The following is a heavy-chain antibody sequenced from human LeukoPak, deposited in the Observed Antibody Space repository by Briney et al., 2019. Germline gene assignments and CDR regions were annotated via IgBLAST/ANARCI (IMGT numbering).Heavy chain of an antibody. V-gene: IGHV4-34*01. CDR1: GGSFSGYY. D-gene: IGHD6-6*01. Sequence: PSETLSLTCAVYGGSFSGYYWSWIRQPPGKGLEWIGEINHSGSTNYNPSHKSRVTISVDTSKNQFSLKLSSVTAADTAVYYCARLKDSSSPFLEDYWGQGTLVTVSS. CDR3: ARLKDSSSPFLEDY. J-gene: IGHJ4*02. CDR2: INHSGST.